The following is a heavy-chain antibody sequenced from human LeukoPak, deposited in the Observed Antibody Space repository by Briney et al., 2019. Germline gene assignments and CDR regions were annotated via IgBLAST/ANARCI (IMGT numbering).Heavy chain of an antibody. J-gene: IGHJ5*02. CDR3: AKDAKYGSGSSNWFDP. V-gene: IGHV3-23*01. Sequence: GGSLRLSCAASGFTFSSYAMSWVRQAPGKGLEWVSAISGSGGSTYYADSVKGRFTISRDNSKNTLYLQMNSLRAEDMAVYYCAKDAKYGSGSSNWFDPWGQGTLVTVSS. CDR1: GFTFSSYA. CDR2: ISGSGGST. D-gene: IGHD3-10*01.